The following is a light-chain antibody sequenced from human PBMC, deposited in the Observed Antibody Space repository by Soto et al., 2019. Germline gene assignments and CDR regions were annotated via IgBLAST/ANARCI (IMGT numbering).Light chain of an antibody. Sequence: QSVLTQPASVSGSPGQSITISCTGTSSDVGFYNYVSWYQHHPGKAPKLMIYDVSNRPSGVSNRFSGSKSGNTASLTISGLQAEDEADYYCSSYTSSSIGVFGGGTKVTVL. CDR1: SSDVGFYNY. CDR2: DVS. CDR3: SSYTSSSIGV. V-gene: IGLV2-14*03. J-gene: IGLJ2*01.